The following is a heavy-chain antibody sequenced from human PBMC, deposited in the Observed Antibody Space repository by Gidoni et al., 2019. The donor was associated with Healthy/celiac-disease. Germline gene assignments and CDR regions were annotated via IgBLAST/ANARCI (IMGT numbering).Heavy chain of an antibody. CDR3: ARLGYCSGCSCYEGWFDP. CDR2: SYYSGST. D-gene: IGHD2-15*01. Sequence: QVQLQESGPGLVKPSETLSLTCTVSGGSISSYYWSWIRHPPGNGLEWIGYSYYSGSTNYNPPLKSGVTISVDTSKDQFSLKLSSVTAADTAVYYCARLGYCSGCSCYEGWFDPWGQGTRVTVSS. V-gene: IGHV4-59*01. J-gene: IGHJ5*02. CDR1: GGSISSYY.